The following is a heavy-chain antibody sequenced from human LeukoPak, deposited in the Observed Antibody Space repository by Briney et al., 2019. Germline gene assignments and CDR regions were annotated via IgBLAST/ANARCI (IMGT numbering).Heavy chain of an antibody. J-gene: IGHJ4*02. CDR3: ARALYSSSSAVPEGY. D-gene: IGHD6-6*01. V-gene: IGHV3-30*02. Sequence: PGGSLRLSCPASGFTFSSYGMHWVRRAPGKGLEWVAFIRYDGSNKNYADSVKGRFTISRDNSKNTLYLQMNSLRAEDTAVYYCARALYSSSSAVPEGYWGQGTLVTVSS. CDR2: IRYDGSNK. CDR1: GFTFSSYG.